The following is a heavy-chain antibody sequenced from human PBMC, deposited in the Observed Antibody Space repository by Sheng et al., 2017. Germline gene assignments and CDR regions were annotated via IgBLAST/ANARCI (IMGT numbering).Heavy chain of an antibody. V-gene: IGHV3-30-3*01. Sequence: QVQLVESGGGVVQPGRSLRLSCAASGFTFSSYAMHWVRQAPGKGLEWVAVISYDGSNKYYADSVKGRFTISRDNSKNTLYLQMNSLRAEDTAVYYCARDLRFSLLLYYYDSSGIFDYWGQGTLVTVSS. D-gene: IGHD3-22*01. CDR2: ISYDGSNK. J-gene: IGHJ4*02. CDR3: ARDLRFSLLLYYYDSSGIFDY. CDR1: GFTFSSYA.